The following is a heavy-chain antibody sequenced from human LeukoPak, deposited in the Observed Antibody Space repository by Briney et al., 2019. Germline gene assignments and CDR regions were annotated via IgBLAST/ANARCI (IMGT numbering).Heavy chain of an antibody. Sequence: KASETLSLTCAVYGGSFSGYYWSWIRQPPGKGLEWIGEINHSGSTNYNPSLKSRVTISVDTSKNQFSLKLSSVTAADTAVYYCARLSTARPRRLHAPYGGYYFDYWGQGTLVTVSS. V-gene: IGHV4-34*01. CDR1: GGSFSGYY. CDR3: ARLSTARPRRLHAPYGGYYFDY. CDR2: INHSGST. J-gene: IGHJ4*02. D-gene: IGHD5-12*01.